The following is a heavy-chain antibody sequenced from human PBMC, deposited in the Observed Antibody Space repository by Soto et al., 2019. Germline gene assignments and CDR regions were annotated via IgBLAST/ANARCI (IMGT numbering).Heavy chain of an antibody. D-gene: IGHD5-18*01. V-gene: IGHV3-74*01. CDR2: INSDGSST. Sequence: GGSLRLSCAASGFTFSSYWMHWVRQAPGKGLVWVSRINSDGSSTSYADSVKGRFTISRDNAKNTLYLQMNSLRAEDTAVYYCASDRDLQLWFGMDVWGQGTTVTVSS. J-gene: IGHJ6*02. CDR3: ASDRDLQLWFGMDV. CDR1: GFTFSSYW.